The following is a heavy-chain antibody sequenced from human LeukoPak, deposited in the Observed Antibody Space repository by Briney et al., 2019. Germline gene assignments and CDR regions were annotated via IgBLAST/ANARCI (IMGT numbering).Heavy chain of an antibody. J-gene: IGHJ4*02. D-gene: IGHD5-18*01. CDR3: ARPKYSYGHGVDY. V-gene: IGHV3-21*01. CDR1: GFTFSSYE. CDR2: ISSSSSYI. Sequence: GGSLRLSCAASGFTFSSYEMNWVRQAPGKGLEWVSSISSSSSYIYYADSVKGRFTISRDNAKNSLYLQMNSLRAEDTAVYYCARPKYSYGHGVDYWGQGTLVTVSS.